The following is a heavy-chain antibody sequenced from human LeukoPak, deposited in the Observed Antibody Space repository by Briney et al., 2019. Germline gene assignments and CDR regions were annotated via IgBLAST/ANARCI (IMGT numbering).Heavy chain of an antibody. CDR3: ARGVADQLLFNFDY. CDR1: GYTFTNYD. D-gene: IGHD2-2*01. CDR2: MNPNSGNT. J-gene: IGHJ4*02. Sequence: SVKVSCKASGYTFTNYDINWVRQATGQGVEWMGWMNPNSGNTGYAQKFQGRVTITRNTSISTAYMELSSLRSEDTAVYYCARGVADQLLFNFDYWGQGTLVTVSS. V-gene: IGHV1-8*03.